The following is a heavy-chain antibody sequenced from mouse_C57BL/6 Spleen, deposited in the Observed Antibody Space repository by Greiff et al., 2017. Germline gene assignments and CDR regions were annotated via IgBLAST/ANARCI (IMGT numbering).Heavy chain of an antibody. J-gene: IGHJ2*01. V-gene: IGHV5-4*01. D-gene: IGHD2-3*01. CDR2: ISDGGSYT. Sequence: EVNLVESGGGLVKPGGSLKLSCAASGFTFSSYAMSWVRQTPEKRLEWVATISDGGSYTYYPDNVKGRFTISRDNAKNNLYLQMSHLKSEDTAMYYCAREDDGYYFDYWGQGTTLTVSS. CDR1: GFTFSSYA. CDR3: AREDDGYYFDY.